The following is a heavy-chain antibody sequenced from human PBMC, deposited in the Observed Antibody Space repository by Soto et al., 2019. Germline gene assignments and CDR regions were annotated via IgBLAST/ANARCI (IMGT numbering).Heavy chain of an antibody. CDR1: GGSISSSNW. CDR2: IYHSGST. CDR3: ARHGVGATTPYYYYGMDV. V-gene: IGHV4-4*02. D-gene: IGHD1-26*01. Sequence: SETLSLTCAVSGGSISSSNWWSWVRQPPGKGLEWIGEIYHSGSTNYNPSLKSRVTISVDKSKNQFSLKLSSVTAADTAVYYCARHGVGATTPYYYYGMDVWGQGTTVTVSS. J-gene: IGHJ6*02.